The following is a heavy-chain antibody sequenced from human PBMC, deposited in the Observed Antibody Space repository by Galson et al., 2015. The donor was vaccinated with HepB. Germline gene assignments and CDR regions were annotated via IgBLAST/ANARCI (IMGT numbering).Heavy chain of an antibody. V-gene: IGHV3-11*06. CDR3: AREVRTAAGTFSDY. CDR1: GFTFSDYY. Sequence: SLRLSCAASGFTFSDYYMSWIRQAPGKGLQWVSYISSSSSYTNYADSVKGRFTISRDNAKKSLYLQMNSLRGEDTAVYYCAREVRTAAGTFSDYWGQGTLVTVSS. CDR2: ISSSSSYT. D-gene: IGHD6-13*01. J-gene: IGHJ4*02.